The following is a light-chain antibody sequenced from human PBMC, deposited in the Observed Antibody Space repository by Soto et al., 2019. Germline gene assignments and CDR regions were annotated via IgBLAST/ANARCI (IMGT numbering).Light chain of an antibody. V-gene: IGKV1-9*01. CDR1: QGISSY. CDR3: QQLNSYPST. J-gene: IGKJ5*01. CDR2: AAS. Sequence: DIQLTQSPSFMSASVGDRVTLTCRASQGISSYLAWYQQKPGKAPKLLIYAASTLQSGVPSRFSGSGSGTEFTLTISSLQPEDFATYYCQQLNSYPSTFGQGTQLEIK.